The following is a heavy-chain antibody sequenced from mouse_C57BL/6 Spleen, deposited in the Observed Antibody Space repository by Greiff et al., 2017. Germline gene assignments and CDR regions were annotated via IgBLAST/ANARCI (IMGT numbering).Heavy chain of an antibody. J-gene: IGHJ1*03. V-gene: IGHV7-3*01. CDR2: IRNKANGYTT. Sequence: EVQLVESGGGLVQPGGSLSLSCAASGFTFTAYYMSWVRQPPGKALEWLGFIRNKANGYTTEYSASVKGRCTISRDNSQSILYLQMNALRAEDSATFYCARGGDYDGYFDVWGTGTTVTVSS. CDR3: ARGGDYDGYFDV. CDR1: GFTFTAYY. D-gene: IGHD2-4*01.